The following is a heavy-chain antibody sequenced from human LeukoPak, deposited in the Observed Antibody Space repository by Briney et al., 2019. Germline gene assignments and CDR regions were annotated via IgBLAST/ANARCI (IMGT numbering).Heavy chain of an antibody. CDR2: ISYDGSNK. CDR1: GFTFSNYA. CDR3: ARDFRAGGVTSKAFGI. D-gene: IGHD3-16*01. Sequence: SGGSLRLSCAASGFTFSNYAIHWVCQAPGKGLEWVAVISYDGSNKYYADSVKGRFTISRDNSKNTLYLQMNSLRAEDTAVYYCARDFRAGGVTSKAFGIWGQGTMVTVSS. J-gene: IGHJ3*02. V-gene: IGHV3-30*04.